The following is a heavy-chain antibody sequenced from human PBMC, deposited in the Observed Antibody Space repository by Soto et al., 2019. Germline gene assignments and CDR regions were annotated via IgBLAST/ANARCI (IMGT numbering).Heavy chain of an antibody. CDR2: INPSNST. V-gene: IGHV1-46*01. J-gene: IGHJ4*02. CDR1: GYTFTIYY. CDR3: ARATVFRAFDWSETETFDY. D-gene: IGHD3-9*01. Sequence: ASVKVSCKASGYTFTIYYMHWVRQAPGQGLEWMGIINPSNSTSYAQKFQGRVTMTRDRSASTASMELRSLTSQDTAVYFCARATVFRAFDWSETETFDYWGQGTLVTVSS.